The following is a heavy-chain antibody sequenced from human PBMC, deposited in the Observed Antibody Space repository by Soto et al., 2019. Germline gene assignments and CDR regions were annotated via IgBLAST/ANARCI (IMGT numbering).Heavy chain of an antibody. J-gene: IGHJ6*02. CDR2: IIPVFGTA. CDR3: AKVRYSSPMGYYYGMDV. D-gene: IGHD2-2*01. Sequence: QAQLEQSGGEVKKPGSSVKVSCTASRVAFNKFIVIWVRQAPGLGLEWVGGIIPVFGTANYAQKFQGRVTITADESTSTSYMEVNNLRSEDTAVYYCAKVRYSSPMGYYYGMDVWGQGTTVTVYS. CDR1: RVAFNKFI. V-gene: IGHV1-69*01.